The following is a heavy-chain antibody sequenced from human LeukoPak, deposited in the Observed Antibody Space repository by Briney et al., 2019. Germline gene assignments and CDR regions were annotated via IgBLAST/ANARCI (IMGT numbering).Heavy chain of an antibody. V-gene: IGHV4-4*07. CDR2: IFNSGST. CDR1: GDSISGYY. Sequence: SETLSLTCTVSGDSISGYYWSWIRQPAGRGLEWMGRIFNSGSTSYNPSLRSRVTMSLDTSKNQFSLKLTSVAPADTALYSCGRENYYNSGSYRFDYWGQGTLVTVSS. CDR3: GRENYYNSGSYRFDY. D-gene: IGHD3-10*01. J-gene: IGHJ4*02.